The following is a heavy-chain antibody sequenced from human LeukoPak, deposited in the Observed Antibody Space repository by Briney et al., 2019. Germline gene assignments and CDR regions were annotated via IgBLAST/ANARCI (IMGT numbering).Heavy chain of an antibody. CDR1: GFTFSSYW. CDR2: IRYDGSNK. Sequence: GGSLRLSCAASGFTFSSYWMHWVRQAPGKGLEWVAFIRYDGSNKYYADSVKGRFTISRDNSKNTLYLQMNSLRAEDTAVYYCANNPPPYYYYYMDVWGKGTTVTVSS. J-gene: IGHJ6*03. CDR3: ANNPPPYYYYYMDV. V-gene: IGHV3-30*02.